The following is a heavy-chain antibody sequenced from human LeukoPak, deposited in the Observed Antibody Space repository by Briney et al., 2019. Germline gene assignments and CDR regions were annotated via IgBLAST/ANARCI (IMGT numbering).Heavy chain of an antibody. V-gene: IGHV1-69*05. CDR2: SIPIFGAT. Sequence: SVKVSCKASGGTFSNYAISWVRQAPGQGLEWMGGSIPIFGATKCAQKFQGRVTIATDESTSTAYMELGSLRSEDTAVYYCARGRWLQLYYMDVWGKGTTVTVSS. J-gene: IGHJ6*03. CDR1: GGTFSNYA. CDR3: ARGRWLQLYYMDV. D-gene: IGHD5-24*01.